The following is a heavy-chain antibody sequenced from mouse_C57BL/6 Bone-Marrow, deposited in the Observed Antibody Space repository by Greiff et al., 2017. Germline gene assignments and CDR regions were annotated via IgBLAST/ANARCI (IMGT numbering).Heavy chain of an antibody. J-gene: IGHJ4*01. Sequence: EVQVVESGGGLVKPGGSLKLSCAASGFTFSSYAMSWVRQTPEKRLEWVATISDGGSYTYYPDNVKGRFTISRDNAKNNLYLQMSHLKSEDTAMYYRASYYARDYWGQGTSVTVSS. CDR2: ISDGGSYT. CDR1: GFTFSSYA. V-gene: IGHV5-4*01. CDR3: ASYYARDY.